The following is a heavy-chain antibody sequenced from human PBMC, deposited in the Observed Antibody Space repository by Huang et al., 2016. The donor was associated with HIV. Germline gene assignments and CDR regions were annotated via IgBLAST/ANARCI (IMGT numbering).Heavy chain of an antibody. CDR1: GYSFNNYW. V-gene: IGHV5-51*03. CDR3: ARLGDSFDSSGYESYFDY. D-gene: IGHD3-22*01. J-gene: IGHJ4*02. CDR2: NFPAGSDT. Sequence: EVQLVQSGAEAKKPGESLKIPCKGSGYSFNNYWIGWVRQMPGRGLEWSGINFPAGSDTIYSPSFQGQVTISADKSTRTAYLEWSSLKASDTAMYYGARLGDSFDSSGYESYFDYWGQGALVTVSS.